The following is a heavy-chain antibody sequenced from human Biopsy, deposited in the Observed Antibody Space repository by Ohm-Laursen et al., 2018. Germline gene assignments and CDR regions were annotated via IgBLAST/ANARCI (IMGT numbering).Heavy chain of an antibody. CDR1: GDSISSYY. V-gene: IGHV4-59*01. D-gene: IGHD2/OR15-2a*01. J-gene: IGHJ6*02. CDR3: ARATNSTGWPYYYFYGMDV. Sequence: PRTLSLTCTVSGDSISSYYWSWIRQTPGKGLEWIGYIYYSGRTNYNPSLKSRVTISVDTSKNQFSLRLNSVTAANTAVYYCARATNSTGWPYYYFYGMDVWGQGTTVTVSS. CDR2: IYYSGRT.